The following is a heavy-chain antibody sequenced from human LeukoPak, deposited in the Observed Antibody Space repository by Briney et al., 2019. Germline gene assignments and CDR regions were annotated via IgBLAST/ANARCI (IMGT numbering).Heavy chain of an antibody. CDR2: ISGSDGST. Sequence: TGGSLRLSCAASEFTFSSYAMSWVRQAPGKGLEWVSAISGSDGSTYYADSVKGRFTISRDNSKNTLYLQMNSLRAEDTAVYYCAKDQLLYYYDSSGYYSNYIFDYWGQGTLVTVSS. CDR1: EFTFSSYA. V-gene: IGHV3-23*01. D-gene: IGHD3-22*01. J-gene: IGHJ4*02. CDR3: AKDQLLYYYDSSGYYSNYIFDY.